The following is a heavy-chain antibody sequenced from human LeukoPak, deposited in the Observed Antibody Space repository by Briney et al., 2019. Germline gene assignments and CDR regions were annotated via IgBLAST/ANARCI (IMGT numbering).Heavy chain of an antibody. CDR2: IYYSGST. J-gene: IGHJ4*02. D-gene: IGHD6-13*01. CDR3: ARESGNSFHN. V-gene: IGHV4-59*01. CDR1: GGSINSDY. Sequence: SETLSLTCTVSGGSINSDYWSWIRQPPGKGLEWIGYIYYSGSTNSNPSLKSRVTMSLDTSQNQFSLRLTSVTAADTAVCYCARESGNSFHNWGQGTLVTVSS.